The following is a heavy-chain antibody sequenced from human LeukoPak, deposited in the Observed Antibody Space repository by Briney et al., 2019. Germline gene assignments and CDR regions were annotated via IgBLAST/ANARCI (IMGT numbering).Heavy chain of an antibody. CDR2: MNPNSGNT. CDR1: GYTFTSYD. Sequence: GASVKVSCKASGYTFTSYDINWVRQATGQGLEWMGWMNPNSGNTGYAQKFQGRVTITRNTSISTAYMELSSLRSEDTAVYYCAREESYYDSSGRAVGYYFDYWGQGTLVTVSS. V-gene: IGHV1-8*03. CDR3: AREESYYDSSGRAVGYYFDY. D-gene: IGHD3-22*01. J-gene: IGHJ4*02.